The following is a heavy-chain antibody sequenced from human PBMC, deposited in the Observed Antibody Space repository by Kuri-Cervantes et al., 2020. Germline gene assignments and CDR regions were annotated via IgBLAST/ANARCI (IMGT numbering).Heavy chain of an antibody. V-gene: IGHV3-23*01. CDR2: ISTSGGGT. Sequence: GESLKISCAASGFTFSSYAMSWVRQAPGEGLEWVSAISTSGGGTYYADSVKGRFTISRDNSKNTLYLQMNSLRAEDTAVYYCAKESSGYCLDYWGQGTLVTVSS. J-gene: IGHJ4*02. CDR1: GFTFSSYA. CDR3: AKESSGYCLDY. D-gene: IGHD3-22*01.